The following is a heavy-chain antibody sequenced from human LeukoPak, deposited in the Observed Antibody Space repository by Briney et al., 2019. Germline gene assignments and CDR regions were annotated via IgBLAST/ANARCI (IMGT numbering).Heavy chain of an antibody. J-gene: IGHJ5*02. V-gene: IGHV4-59*11. CDR3: ARDLYYSCSSTSCSYNWFDP. CDR2: IYYSGST. D-gene: IGHD2-2*01. Sequence: PSETLSLTCTVSGGSISSHYWSWIRQPPGKGLEWIGYIYYSGSTNYNPSLKSRVTISVDTSKIQFSLKLSSVTAADTAVYYCARDLYYSCSSTSCSYNWFDPWGQGTLVTVSS. CDR1: GGSISSHY.